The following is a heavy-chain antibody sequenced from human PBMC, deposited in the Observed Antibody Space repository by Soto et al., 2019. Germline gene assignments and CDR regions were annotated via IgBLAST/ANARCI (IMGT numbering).Heavy chain of an antibody. V-gene: IGHV4-59*01. D-gene: IGHD3-16*01. CDR3: ARGVDYYATSGYFSFDS. CDR2: VHYSGST. Sequence: SGTMSITCHLSIGSFHNFYWLWIRQPPGKGLEWVGHVHYSGSTNYSPSLNSRATISLDTSKSQLSLKLRSVTAADTAMYFCARGVDYYATSGYFSFDSWGQGIPVTVPS. J-gene: IGHJ4*02. CDR1: IGSFHNFY.